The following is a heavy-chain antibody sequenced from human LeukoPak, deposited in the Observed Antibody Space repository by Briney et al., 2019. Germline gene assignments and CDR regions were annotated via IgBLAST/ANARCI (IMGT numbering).Heavy chain of an antibody. Sequence: SSVKVSCKTSGGTFNNSAISWVRQAPGQGLEWLGGIMPLFGTAGYAQKFQGRVTITKDESTRTVYLELTSLTSDDTAVYYCARGYGTGIAAAEFDYWGQGTLVTVSS. D-gene: IGHD6-13*01. CDR3: ARGYGTGIAAAEFDY. CDR2: IMPLFGTA. V-gene: IGHV1-69*05. CDR1: GGTFNNSA. J-gene: IGHJ4*02.